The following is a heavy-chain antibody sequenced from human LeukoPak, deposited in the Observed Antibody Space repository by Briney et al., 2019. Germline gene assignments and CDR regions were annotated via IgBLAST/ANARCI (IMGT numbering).Heavy chain of an antibody. CDR2: ISAYNGNT. CDR3: ARDRYSHCGSTNCLNAFDI. D-gene: IGHD2-2*01. J-gene: IGHJ3*02. CDR1: GYTFTSYG. Sequence: ASVKVSCKTSGYTFTSYGISWVRQAPGQGLEWMGWISAYNGNTNYAQKLRGRVAMTTDTSTSTAFMELRSLRSDDTAVYYCARDRYSHCGSTNCLNAFDIWGQGTMVTVSS. V-gene: IGHV1-18*01.